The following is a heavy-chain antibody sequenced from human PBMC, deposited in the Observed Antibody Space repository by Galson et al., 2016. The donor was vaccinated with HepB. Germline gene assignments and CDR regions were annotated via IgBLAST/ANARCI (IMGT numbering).Heavy chain of an antibody. J-gene: IGHJ4*02. CDR2: ISVYNGNT. CDR1: GYTFTSFG. D-gene: IGHD6-19*01. V-gene: IGHV1-18*01. Sequence: SVKVSCKASGYTFTSFGVSWVRQAPGQGLEWMAWISVYNGNTDYAQKFQGRVTLTTDTSTSTAYMELRSLRVEDTAIYYCAKDPQQWLVPGYFDYWGQGTLVTVSS. CDR3: AKDPQQWLVPGYFDY.